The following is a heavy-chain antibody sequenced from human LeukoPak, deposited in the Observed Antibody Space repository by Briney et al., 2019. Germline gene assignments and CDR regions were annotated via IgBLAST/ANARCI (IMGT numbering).Heavy chain of an antibody. D-gene: IGHD5-18*01. V-gene: IGHV1-2*02. Sequence: GASVKVSCKASGYTFTDYFIHWVRQAPGQGLEWMGWINPKSGDKKYAQKFQGRVTMTGDTSISTANMELNRMRSDDTAVYYCATKGGYNYGLAYWGRGTLVTVSS. CDR1: GYTFTDYF. J-gene: IGHJ4*02. CDR3: ATKGGYNYGLAY. CDR2: INPKSGDK.